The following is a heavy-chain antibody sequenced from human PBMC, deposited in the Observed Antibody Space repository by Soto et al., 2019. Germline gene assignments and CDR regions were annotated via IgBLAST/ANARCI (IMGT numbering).Heavy chain of an antibody. D-gene: IGHD1-1*01. Sequence: QVQLVESGGGVVQPGRSLRLSCAASGFIFSSYAMHWVRQAPGKGLEWVAVISSDGSNRYYADSVGGRFTISRDNSENPVYLHMSSLTGDDTAVFYCAKAPWNLAHTHYFDFWGQGTLVTVSS. CDR2: ISSDGSNR. CDR3: AKAPWNLAHTHYFDF. J-gene: IGHJ4*02. V-gene: IGHV3-30-3*01. CDR1: GFIFSSYA.